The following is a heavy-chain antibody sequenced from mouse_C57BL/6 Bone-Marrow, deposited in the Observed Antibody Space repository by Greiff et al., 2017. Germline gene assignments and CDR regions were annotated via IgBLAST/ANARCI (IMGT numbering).Heavy chain of an antibody. Sequence: VQLQQSGAELVRPGASVKLSCTASGYNIKDDYMHWVKQRPEQGLEWIGWIDPGNGDTEYASKFKGKATLTADTSSNTAYLQLSSLTSEDTAVYYSTTELTTVVGWGQGTTLTVSS. V-gene: IGHV14-4*01. CDR2: IDPGNGDT. D-gene: IGHD1-1*01. J-gene: IGHJ2*01. CDR3: TTELTTVVG. CDR1: GYNIKDDY.